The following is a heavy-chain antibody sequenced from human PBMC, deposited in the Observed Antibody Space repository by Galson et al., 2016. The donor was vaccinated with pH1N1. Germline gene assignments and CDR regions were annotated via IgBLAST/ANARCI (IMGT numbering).Heavy chain of an antibody. Sequence: TLSLTCTVSGGSISGDGNYWSWVRQVPGKGLEWIGYVHYSGNTNYNPSLQSRVFISVDTYMNQFYLRLSSVTAADTAVYYCAREDLVVGEGWDSGLDAWGQGTTVTVSS. CDR2: VHYSGNT. CDR3: AREDLVVGEGWDSGLDA. D-gene: IGHD2-21*01. J-gene: IGHJ6*02. CDR1: GGSISGDGNY. V-gene: IGHV4-31*03.